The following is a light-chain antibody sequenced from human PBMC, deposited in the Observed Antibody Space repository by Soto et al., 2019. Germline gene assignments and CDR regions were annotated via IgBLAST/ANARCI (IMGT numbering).Light chain of an antibody. CDR1: QSISTY. V-gene: IGKV1-39*01. Sequence: DIQMTQSPSSLSASVGDRVTISCRASQSISTYLNWYQQKPGKAPRLLIYAASTVQTGVPPRFRGSGSGTDFTLTISSLRLDDIATYFCQQSYSAPPWTFGQGTKVEIK. J-gene: IGKJ1*01. CDR3: QQSYSAPPWT. CDR2: AAS.